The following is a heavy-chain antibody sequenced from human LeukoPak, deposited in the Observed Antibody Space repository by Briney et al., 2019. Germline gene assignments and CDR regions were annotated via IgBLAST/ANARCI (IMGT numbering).Heavy chain of an antibody. CDR3: AEDLLYSDVWGSYRPNPLDY. D-gene: IGHD3-16*02. CDR1: GFTFSSYG. V-gene: IGHV3-30*18. CDR2: ISYDGSNK. Sequence: PGRSLRLSCAASGFTFSSYGMHWVRQAPGKGLEWVAVISYDGSNKYYADSVKGRFTISRDNSKNTLYLQMNSLRAEDTAVYYCAEDLLYSDVWGSYRPNPLDYWGQGTLVTVSS. J-gene: IGHJ4*02.